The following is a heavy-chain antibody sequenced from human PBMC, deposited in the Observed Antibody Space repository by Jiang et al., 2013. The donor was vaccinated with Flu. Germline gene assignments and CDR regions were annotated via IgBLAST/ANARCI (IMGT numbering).Heavy chain of an antibody. CDR2: ISAYNGNT. CDR1: GYTFTSYG. Sequence: EVKKPGASVKVSCKASGYTFTSYGISWVRQAPGQGLEWMGWISAYNGNTNYAQKLQGRVTMTTDTSTSTAYMELRSLRSDDTAVYYCARDRERDDILTGFARHYFDYWGQGTLVTVSS. V-gene: IGHV1-18*04. D-gene: IGHD3-9*01. CDR3: ARDRERDDILTGFARHYFDY. J-gene: IGHJ4*02.